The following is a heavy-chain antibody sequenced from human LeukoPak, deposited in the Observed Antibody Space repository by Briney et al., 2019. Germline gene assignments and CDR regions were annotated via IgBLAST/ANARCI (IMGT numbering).Heavy chain of an antibody. D-gene: IGHD2-2*01. V-gene: IGHV4-39*02. J-gene: IGHJ5*02. Sequence: SETLSLTCTVSGGSIRGTNYYWGWIRQPPGKGLERLGCVYYIQSTYYNSYLKSRISISVDTSKKRFSLKLSSVTAADTAVYYCARDPYCESCSRSNCFRNWFDPWGQGTLVSVSS. CDR3: ARDPYCESCSRSNCFRNWFDP. CDR1: GGSIRGTNYY. CDR2: VYYIQST.